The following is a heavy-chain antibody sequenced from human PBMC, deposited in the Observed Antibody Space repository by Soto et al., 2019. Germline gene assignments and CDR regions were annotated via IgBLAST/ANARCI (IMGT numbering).Heavy chain of an antibody. D-gene: IGHD2-2*01. V-gene: IGHV1-18*01. Sequence: QVQLVQSGAEVKKPGASVKVACEASGYSFTNYGISWVRQAPGQGLEWMGWINTYHGNTEYAQNLQGRVTMTTDTSTRTANLELRSLTSDDTAVYCCAIFEVVVVPVATRPQYYYGMDVWGQGATVTVSS. CDR3: AIFEVVVVPVATRPQYYYGMDV. CDR2: INTYHGNT. CDR1: GYSFTNYG. J-gene: IGHJ6*02.